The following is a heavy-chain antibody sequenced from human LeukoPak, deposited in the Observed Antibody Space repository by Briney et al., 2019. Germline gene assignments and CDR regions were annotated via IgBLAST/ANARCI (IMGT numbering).Heavy chain of an antibody. V-gene: IGHV1-24*01. J-gene: IGHJ3*02. Sequence: GASVKVSCKVSGYTLTELSMHWVRQAPGKGLEWMGGFDPEDGETIYAQKFQGRVTMTEDTSTDTAYMELSSLRSEDTAVYYCATSYDSSGYYSRSPAFDIWGQGTMVTVSS. CDR1: GYTLTELS. CDR3: ATSYDSSGYYSRSPAFDI. D-gene: IGHD3-22*01. CDR2: FDPEDGET.